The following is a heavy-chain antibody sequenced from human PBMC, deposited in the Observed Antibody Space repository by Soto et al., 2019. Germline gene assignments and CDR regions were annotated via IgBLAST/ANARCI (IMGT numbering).Heavy chain of an antibody. CDR2: IYYSGST. CDR3: ARERSDSSGYPRNWYFDL. Sequence: SETLSLTCTVSGGSISSYYWSWIRQPPGKGLEWIGYIYYSGSTNYNPSLKSRVPISVDTSKNQFSLKLSSVTAADTAVYYCARERSDSSGYPRNWYFDLWGRGTLVTVSS. J-gene: IGHJ2*01. CDR1: GGSISSYY. D-gene: IGHD3-22*01. V-gene: IGHV4-59*01.